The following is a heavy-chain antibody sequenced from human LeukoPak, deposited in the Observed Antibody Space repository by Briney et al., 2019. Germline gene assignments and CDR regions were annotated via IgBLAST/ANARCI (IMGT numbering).Heavy chain of an antibody. CDR2: IYSGGRT. D-gene: IGHD3-22*01. J-gene: IGHJ4*02. V-gene: IGHV3-53*01. CDR1: GFIVSNND. CDR3: ARGCFYDRSPYCPFDY. Sequence: GGSLRLSCAASGFIVSNNDMSWVRQALGKGLEWVSLIYSGGRTYYADSVKGRFTISRDNSKNTLYLQMNSLRGEDTAVYYCARGCFYDRSPYCPFDYWGQGTLVTVSS.